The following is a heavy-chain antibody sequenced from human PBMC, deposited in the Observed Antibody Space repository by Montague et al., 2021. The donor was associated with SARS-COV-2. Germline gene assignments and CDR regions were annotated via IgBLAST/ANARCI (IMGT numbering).Heavy chain of an antibody. CDR3: ARHWGIAAAGN. D-gene: IGHD6-13*01. CDR2: INYSGTT. CDR1: GGSITDRTYY. Sequence: SETLSLTCSVSGGSITDRTYYWCFIRQSAGKVLWCMGVINYSGTTYYNPSLKSRVNISLDTAKNQFSLKMTSVTAAETAVYYCARHWGIAAAGNWGQGTLVTVSS. J-gene: IGHJ4*02. V-gene: IGHV4-39*01.